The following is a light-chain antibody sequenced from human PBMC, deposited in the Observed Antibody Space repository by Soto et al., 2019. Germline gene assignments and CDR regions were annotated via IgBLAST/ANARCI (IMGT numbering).Light chain of an antibody. Sequence: QYVLSHPASVSWSPGHSITIACTGTSSDVGGYNYVSWYQQHPGKAPKLMIYEVSNRPSGVSNRFSGSKSGNTASLTISGLQAEDEADYYCSSYTSIITLYVFGSGTKVTVL. V-gene: IGLV2-14*01. CDR2: EVS. CDR1: SSDVGGYNY. J-gene: IGLJ1*01. CDR3: SSYTSIITLYV.